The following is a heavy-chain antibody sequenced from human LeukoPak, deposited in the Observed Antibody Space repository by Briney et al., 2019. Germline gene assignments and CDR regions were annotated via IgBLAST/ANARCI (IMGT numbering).Heavy chain of an antibody. V-gene: IGHV3-23*01. CDR2: ISGSGGST. D-gene: IGHD3-9*01. CDR1: GFTFSSYA. J-gene: IGHJ5*02. CDR3: AKVPRQHDNWFDP. Sequence: GGSLRLSCAASGFTFSSYAMSWVRQAPGKGLEWVSAISGSGGSTYSADSVKGRFTISRDNSKNTLYLQMNSLRAEDTAIYYCAKVPRQHDNWFDPWGQGTLVTVSS.